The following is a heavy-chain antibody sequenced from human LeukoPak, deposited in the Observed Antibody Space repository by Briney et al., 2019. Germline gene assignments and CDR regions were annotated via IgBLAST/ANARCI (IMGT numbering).Heavy chain of an antibody. V-gene: IGHV4-59*12. CDR2: IYYSGST. D-gene: IGHD5-18*01. CDR1: GGSISSYY. Sequence: SETLSLTCTVSGGSISSYYWSWIRQPPGKGLEWIGSIYYSGSTYYNPSLKSRVTISVDTSKNQFSLKLSSVTAADTAVYYCARGPRGYSFGFKGYYFDYWGQGTLVTVSS. J-gene: IGHJ4*02. CDR3: ARGPRGYSFGFKGYYFDY.